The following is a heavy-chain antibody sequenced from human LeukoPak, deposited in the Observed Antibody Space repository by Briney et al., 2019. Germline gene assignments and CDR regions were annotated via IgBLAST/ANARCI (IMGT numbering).Heavy chain of an antibody. Sequence: PGGSLRLSCAASGFTFSSYSMNWVRQAPGKGLEWVSYISSSSSTIYYADSVKGRFTISRDNAKNSLYLQMNSLRAEDTAVYYCARDPEWELSYFDYWGQGTLVTVSS. D-gene: IGHD1-26*01. CDR2: ISSSSSTI. CDR1: GFTFSSYS. V-gene: IGHV3-48*04. J-gene: IGHJ4*02. CDR3: ARDPEWELSYFDY.